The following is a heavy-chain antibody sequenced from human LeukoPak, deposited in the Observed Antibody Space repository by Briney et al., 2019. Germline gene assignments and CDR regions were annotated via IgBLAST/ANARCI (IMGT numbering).Heavy chain of an antibody. Sequence: ASVKVSCKASGGTFSSYAISWVRQAPGQGLEWMGGIIPIFGTANYAQKFQGRVTITADKSTSTAYMELSSLRSEDTAVYYCARSGFYGDYPDYWGQGTLVTVSS. D-gene: IGHD4-17*01. CDR2: IIPIFGTA. CDR3: ARSGFYGDYPDY. V-gene: IGHV1-69*06. CDR1: GGTFSSYA. J-gene: IGHJ4*02.